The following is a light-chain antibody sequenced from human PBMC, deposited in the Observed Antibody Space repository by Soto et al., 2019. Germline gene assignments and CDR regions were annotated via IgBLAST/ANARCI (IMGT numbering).Light chain of an antibody. CDR2: GNS. CDR1: SSNIGAGYD. Sequence: QSVLTQPPSVSGAPGQRVTISCTGSSSNIGAGYDVHWYQQLPGTAPKLLIYGNSNRPSGVPDRFSGSKSGPSASLAITGLQAEDEADYYCQSYDSSLSALYVFGTGTKVNVL. V-gene: IGLV1-40*01. CDR3: QSYDSSLSALYV. J-gene: IGLJ1*01.